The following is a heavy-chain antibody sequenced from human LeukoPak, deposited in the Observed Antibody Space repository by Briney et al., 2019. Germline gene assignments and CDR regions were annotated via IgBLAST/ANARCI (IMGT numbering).Heavy chain of an antibody. CDR3: ARDWNYNHYYYMDV. Sequence: GASVKVSCKASGYTFTTYGINWVRQAPGQGLEWMGWISTYNGNTNYSQKLQGRVTMTTDTSTSTAYMELRSLRSDDTTVYYCARDWNYNHYYYMDVWGKGTTVTVSS. CDR1: GYTFTTYG. J-gene: IGHJ6*03. D-gene: IGHD1-1*01. CDR2: ISTYNGNT. V-gene: IGHV1-18*01.